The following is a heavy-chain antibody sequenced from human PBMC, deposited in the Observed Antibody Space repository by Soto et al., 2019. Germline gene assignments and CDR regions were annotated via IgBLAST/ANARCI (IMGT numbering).Heavy chain of an antibody. CDR3: AKDRYVDTAMVADY. Sequence: EVQLLESGGGLVQPGGSLRLSCAASGFTFSSFGLSWVRQAPGKGLEWDSGISGSGGSTYYADSVKGRFTISRDNSKNTLYVQMNSLRAEDTAVYYCAKDRYVDTAMVADYWGQGTLVTVSS. CDR2: ISGSGGST. J-gene: IGHJ4*02. CDR1: GFTFSSFG. D-gene: IGHD5-18*01. V-gene: IGHV3-23*01.